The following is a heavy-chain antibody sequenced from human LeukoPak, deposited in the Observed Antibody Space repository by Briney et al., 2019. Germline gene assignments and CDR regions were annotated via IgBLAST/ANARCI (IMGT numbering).Heavy chain of an antibody. CDR3: AKGRGIAVAGNDY. V-gene: IGHV3-74*01. CDR2: INEDGSIT. J-gene: IGHJ4*02. CDR1: GFTFRTYW. Sequence: PGGSLRLSCAVSGFTFRTYWMHWVRQVPGEGLVWVSRINEDGSITNYADSVKGRFTISRDNSKNTLYLQMNSLRAEDTAVYYCAKGRGIAVAGNDYWGQGTLVTVSS. D-gene: IGHD6-19*01.